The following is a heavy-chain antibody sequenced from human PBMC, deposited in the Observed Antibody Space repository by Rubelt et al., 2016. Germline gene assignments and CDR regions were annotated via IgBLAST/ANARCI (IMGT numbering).Heavy chain of an antibody. CDR1: GYTFTGYY. D-gene: IGHD6-19*01. Sequence: QVQLVQSGAEVKKPGASVKVSCKASGYTFTGYYMHWVRQAPGQGLEWVGRINTNSGGTNYARNLQGRVTMTRDTSITTAYVELSRLRSDDTAVFYCARESSGGWYIDYWGQGTLVTVSS. V-gene: IGHV1-2*06. J-gene: IGHJ4*02. CDR2: INTNSGGT. CDR3: ARESSGGWYIDY.